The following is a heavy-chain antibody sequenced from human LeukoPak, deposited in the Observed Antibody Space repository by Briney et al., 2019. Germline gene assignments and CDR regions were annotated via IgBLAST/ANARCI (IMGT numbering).Heavy chain of an antibody. D-gene: IGHD1-1*01. CDR3: AHRVSAHMTDLNDVFDI. J-gene: IGHJ3*02. CDR2: IYWNDDK. V-gene: IGHV2-5*01. CDR1: GFSLTARGVG. Sequence: SGPTLVNPTQTLTLTCTFSGFSLTARGVGVGWIRQPPGKALEWLTLIYWNDDKRYSPSLRKRLTIAKDTSKSEVVLTMTDMSPVDTGTYFCAHRVSAHMTDLNDVFDIWGQGTMVTVSS.